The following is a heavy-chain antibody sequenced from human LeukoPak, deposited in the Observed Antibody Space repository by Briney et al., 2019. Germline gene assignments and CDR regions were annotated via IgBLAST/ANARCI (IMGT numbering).Heavy chain of an antibody. J-gene: IGHJ4*02. D-gene: IGHD6-13*01. V-gene: IGHV4-39*01. CDR3: ASDNSSSSVY. CDR1: GGSISSSSYY. Sequence: PSETLSLTCTVSGGSISSSSYYWGWIRQPPGKGLEWMGSIYYSGSTYYNPSLKSRVTISVDTSKNQSSLKLSSVTAADTAVYYCASDNSSSSVYWGQGTLVTVSS. CDR2: IYYSGST.